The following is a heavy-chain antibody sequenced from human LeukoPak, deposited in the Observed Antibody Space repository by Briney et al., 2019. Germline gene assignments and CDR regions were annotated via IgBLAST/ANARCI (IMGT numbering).Heavy chain of an antibody. CDR3: ARLHYCSSTSCSYSYNWFDP. CDR1: GGSISSSSYY. V-gene: IGHV4-39*01. D-gene: IGHD2-2*01. J-gene: IGHJ5*02. CDR2: IYYSGST. Sequence: SETLSLTCTVSGGSISSSSYYWGWIRQPPGKGLEWIGSIYYSGSTYYNPSLKSRVTISVDTSKNQFSLKLSSVTAADTAVYYCARLHYCSSTSCSYSYNWFDPWGQGTLVTVSS.